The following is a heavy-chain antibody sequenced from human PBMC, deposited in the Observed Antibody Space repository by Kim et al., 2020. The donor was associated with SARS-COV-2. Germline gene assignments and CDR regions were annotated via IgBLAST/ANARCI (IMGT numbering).Heavy chain of an antibody. V-gene: IGHV4-39*01. CDR3: ARRYYDSSGSSYSFDY. J-gene: IGHJ4*02. Sequence: SLKSRVTISVDTSKNQFSLKLSSVTAADTAVYYCARRYYDSSGSSYSFDYWGQGTLVTVSS. D-gene: IGHD3-22*01.